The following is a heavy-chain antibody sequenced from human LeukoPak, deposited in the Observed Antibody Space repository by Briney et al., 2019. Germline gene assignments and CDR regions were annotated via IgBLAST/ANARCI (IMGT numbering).Heavy chain of an antibody. CDR2: ISWNSGSV. CDR3: AKLEGGGTWYARYDAFDI. Sequence: PGGSLRLSCAASGLTFDDSAMHWVRHAPGKGLEWVSGISWNSGSVVFADSVKGRFTISRDNAKNSLYLQMNSLRAEDTALYYCAKLEGGGTWYARYDAFDIWGQGTMVTVSS. V-gene: IGHV3-9*01. D-gene: IGHD6-13*01. CDR1: GLTFDDSA. J-gene: IGHJ3*02.